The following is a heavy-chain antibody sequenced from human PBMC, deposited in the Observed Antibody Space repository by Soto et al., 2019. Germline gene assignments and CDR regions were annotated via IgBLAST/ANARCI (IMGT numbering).Heavy chain of an antibody. V-gene: IGHV3-33*01. J-gene: IGHJ3*02. CDR1: GFTFSSYG. CDR2: IWYDGSNK. D-gene: IGHD3-10*01. CDR3: ARETTWFGELLSDLDDAFDI. Sequence: PGGSLRLSCAASGFTFSSYGMHWVRQAPGKGLEWVAVIWYDGSNKYYADSVKGRFTISRDNSKNTLYLQMNSLRAEDTAVYYCARETTWFGELLSDLDDAFDIWGRGTMVTVSS.